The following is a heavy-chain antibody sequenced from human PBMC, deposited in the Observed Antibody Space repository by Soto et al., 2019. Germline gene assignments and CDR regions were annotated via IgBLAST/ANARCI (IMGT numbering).Heavy chain of an antibody. Sequence: PGESLKISCKGSGYIFTSYWIGWVRQMPGKGLEWMGIIYPGDSDTRYSPSFQGQVTISADKSISTAYLQWSSLKASDTAMYYCARGHLDTAMPPPYYMDVWGKGTTVTVS. J-gene: IGHJ6*03. CDR2: IYPGDSDT. V-gene: IGHV5-51*03. CDR1: GYIFTSYW. CDR3: ARGHLDTAMPPPYYMDV. D-gene: IGHD5-18*01.